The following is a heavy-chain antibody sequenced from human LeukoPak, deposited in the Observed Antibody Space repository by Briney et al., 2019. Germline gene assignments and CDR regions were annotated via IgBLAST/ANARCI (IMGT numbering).Heavy chain of an antibody. V-gene: IGHV1-46*01. CDR1: EYSFVSYY. Sequence: SVKVSCKASEYSFVSYYIHWVRQAPGEGLEWVGLIHPNDGIRNYAQKFQDRVTMTVERSTTTFYMELSSLTSEDTAVYYCTRDRPHNWFDPWGQGTLVTVSP. CDR2: IHPNDGIR. J-gene: IGHJ5*02. CDR3: TRDRPHNWFDP.